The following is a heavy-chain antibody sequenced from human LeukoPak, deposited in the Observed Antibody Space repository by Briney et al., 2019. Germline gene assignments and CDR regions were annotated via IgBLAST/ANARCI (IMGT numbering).Heavy chain of an antibody. CDR1: GYSFSDHG. D-gene: IGHD2-8*01. CDR2: INGLGDNP. CDR3: AKVSVCYGCYFDY. V-gene: IGHV3-23*01. J-gene: IGHJ4*02. Sequence: GGSLRLSCEASGYSFSDHGMTWVRQAPGKGLQWVSTINGLGDNPCYAETVKGRFTISRDNSKNTVYLQMNSLRAEDTAIYYCAKVSVCYGCYFDYWGPGILATVSS.